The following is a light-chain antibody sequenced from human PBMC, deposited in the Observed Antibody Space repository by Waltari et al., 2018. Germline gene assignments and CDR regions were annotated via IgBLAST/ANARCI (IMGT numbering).Light chain of an antibody. CDR3: SSQSTNNGVI. Sequence: QSALTQPASVSGSPGQSITISCTGSSSDVGGDDSVYWYEDHPGQAPKVLIYDVNKRPSGVSDRFSGSKSGNTASLTISGLQAEDEATFYCSSQSTNNGVIFGGGTKVTVL. CDR2: DVN. J-gene: IGLJ2*01. V-gene: IGLV2-14*03. CDR1: SSDVGGDDS.